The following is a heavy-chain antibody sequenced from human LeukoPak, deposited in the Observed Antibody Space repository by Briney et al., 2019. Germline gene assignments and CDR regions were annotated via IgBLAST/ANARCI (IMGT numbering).Heavy chain of an antibody. V-gene: IGHV3-7*01. CDR1: GFTFSSYW. Sequence: GGSLRLSCAASGFTFSSYWMSWVRQAPGKGLEWVANIKQDGSEKYYVDSVKGRYTISRDNAKNSLYLQMNSLRAEDTAVYYCARPTSRTSPFDAFDIAGQGTTATLPA. J-gene: IGHJ3*02. D-gene: IGHD2-2*01. CDR3: ARPTSRTSPFDAFDI. CDR2: IKQDGSEK.